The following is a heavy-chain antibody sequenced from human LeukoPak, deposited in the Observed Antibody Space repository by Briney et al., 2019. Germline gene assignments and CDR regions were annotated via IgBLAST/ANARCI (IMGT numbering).Heavy chain of an antibody. V-gene: IGHV3-53*01. J-gene: IGHJ4*02. CDR3: AREGSDY. Sequence: GGSLRLSCAASGFIVSSNYMNWVRQTPGKGLEWVSVIYSGGSTYYADSVKGRFTISRDNAKNSLYLQMNSLRAEDTAVYYCAREGSDYWGQGTLVTVSS. CDR2: IYSGGST. CDR1: GFIVSSNY.